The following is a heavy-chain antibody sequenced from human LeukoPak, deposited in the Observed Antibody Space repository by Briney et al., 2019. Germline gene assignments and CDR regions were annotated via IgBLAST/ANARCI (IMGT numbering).Heavy chain of an antibody. D-gene: IGHD4-17*01. CDR2: INPNSGGT. Sequence: VASVKVSCKASGYTFTGYYMHWVRQAPGQGLEWMGWINPNSGGTNYAQKFQDRVTMTRDTSISTAYMELSRLRSDDTAVYYCAREMTTVTTLGYWGQGTLVTVSS. CDR3: AREMTTVTTLGY. J-gene: IGHJ4*02. CDR1: GYTFTGYY. V-gene: IGHV1-2*02.